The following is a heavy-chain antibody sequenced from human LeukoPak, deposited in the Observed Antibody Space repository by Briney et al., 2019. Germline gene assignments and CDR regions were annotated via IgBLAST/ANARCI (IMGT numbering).Heavy chain of an antibody. J-gene: IGHJ3*02. CDR2: ISWNSGSI. D-gene: IGHD1-14*01. CDR3: AKDRSLTPDAFDI. V-gene: IGHV3-9*01. CDR1: GFTFDDYA. Sequence: GGSLRLSCAASGFTFDDYAMHWVRHAPGQGLEWVSGISWNSGSIGYADSVKGRFTISRDNAKNSLYLQMNSLRAEDTALYYCAKDRSLTPDAFDIWGQGTMVTVSS.